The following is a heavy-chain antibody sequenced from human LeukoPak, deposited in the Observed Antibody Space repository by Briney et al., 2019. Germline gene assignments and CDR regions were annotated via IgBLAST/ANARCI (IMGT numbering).Heavy chain of an antibody. D-gene: IGHD2-2*01. Sequence: GGSLRLSCAASGFTFSSYEMNWVRQAPGKGLEWVSYISSSGSIIYYADSVKGRFTISRDNAKNSVYLQMNSLRAEDTAVYYCARDCSSTSCHVDYYYYMDVWGKGTTVTVSS. CDR3: ARDCSSTSCHVDYYYYMDV. CDR1: GFTFSSYE. V-gene: IGHV3-48*03. CDR2: ISSSGSII. J-gene: IGHJ6*03.